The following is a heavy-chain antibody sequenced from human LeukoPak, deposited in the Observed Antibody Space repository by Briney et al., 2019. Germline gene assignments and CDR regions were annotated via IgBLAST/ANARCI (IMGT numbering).Heavy chain of an antibody. V-gene: IGHV4-30-2*01. CDR3: ARAGAYYASGSYLGY. CDR1: GYAIISGGFS. J-gene: IGHJ4*02. D-gene: IGHD3-10*01. Sequence: SETLSLTCTVSGYAIISGGFSWNWIRQPPGKGLVWIGCIYDRGPAHYNPSLKSRVTISVDTSKNQFSLKLTSVTAADTAVYYCARAGAYYASGSYLGYWGQGTMVTVSS. CDR2: IYDRGPA.